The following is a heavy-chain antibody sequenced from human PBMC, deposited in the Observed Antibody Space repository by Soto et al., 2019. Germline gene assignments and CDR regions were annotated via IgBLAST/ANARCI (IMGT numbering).Heavy chain of an antibody. V-gene: IGHV3-23*01. CDR3: AKDQGTYYDILAGQGAFDI. Sequence: HPGGSLRLSCAASGFTFSSYSMSWVRHAPGKGLEWVSAISGSGGSTYYADSVKGRFTISRDNSKNTLYLQMNSLRAEDTAVYYCAKDQGTYYDILAGQGAFDIWGQGTMVSVSS. J-gene: IGHJ3*02. D-gene: IGHD3-9*01. CDR2: ISGSGGST. CDR1: GFTFSSYS.